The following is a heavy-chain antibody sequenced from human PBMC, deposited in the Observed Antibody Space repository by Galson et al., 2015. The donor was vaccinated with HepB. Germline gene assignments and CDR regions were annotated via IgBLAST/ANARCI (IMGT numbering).Heavy chain of an antibody. CDR3: ARVRRGGNFLLDY. CDR1: GFSFSDYG. Sequence: SLRLSCAASGFSFSDYGMNWVRQAPGKGLEWVSSISSSSSYIYYADSVKGRFTISRDNAKNSLYLQMNSLRAEDTAVYYCARVRRGGNFLLDYWGQGTLVTVSS. V-gene: IGHV3-21*01. J-gene: IGHJ4*02. CDR2: ISSSSSYI. D-gene: IGHD4-23*01.